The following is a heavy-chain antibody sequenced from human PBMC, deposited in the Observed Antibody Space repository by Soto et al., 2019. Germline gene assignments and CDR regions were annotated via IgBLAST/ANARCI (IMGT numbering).Heavy chain of an antibody. D-gene: IGHD1-1*01. CDR2: YHSGGST. J-gene: IGHJ6*02. V-gene: IGHV4-30-4*01. CDR3: VRSRQMESGNDYGLNV. Sequence: QVQLQESGSGLVKPSQSLSLTCTVSGVSLNTADSWWSWIRQSPGKGLEFIGYYHSGGSTYYDASFRSRVIISADTSNSQFSLKLSSVTVAATAVYFCVRSRQMESGNDYGLNVWSQGTTVTASS. CDR1: GVSLNTADSW.